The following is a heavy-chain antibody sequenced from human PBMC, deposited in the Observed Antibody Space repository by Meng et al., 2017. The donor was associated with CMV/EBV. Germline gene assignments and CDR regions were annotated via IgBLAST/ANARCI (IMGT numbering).Heavy chain of an antibody. J-gene: IGHJ6*02. Sequence: GSLRLSCAVYGGSFSGYYWSWIRQPPGKGLEWIGEINHSGSTNYNPSLKSRVTISVDPSKNQFSLKLSSVTAADTAVYYCARADIVVVPAAIRYYYYGMDVWGQGTTVTVSS. CDR1: GGSFSGYY. CDR2: INHSGST. V-gene: IGHV4-34*01. D-gene: IGHD2-2*02. CDR3: ARADIVVVPAAIRYYYYGMDV.